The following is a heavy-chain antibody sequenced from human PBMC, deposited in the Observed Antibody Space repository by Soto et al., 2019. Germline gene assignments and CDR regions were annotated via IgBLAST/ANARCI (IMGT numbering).Heavy chain of an antibody. CDR1: GYTFTGYY. V-gene: IGHV1-2*02. Sequence: ASVKVSCKASGYTFTGYYMHWLRQSPGQGLEWMGWINPNSGGTNYAQKFQGRVTMTRDTSISTAYVELSRLRSDDTAVYYCARMVVRGPPTGHNWFDPWGQGTLVTVSS. J-gene: IGHJ5*02. D-gene: IGHD3-10*01. CDR2: INPNSGGT. CDR3: ARMVVRGPPTGHNWFDP.